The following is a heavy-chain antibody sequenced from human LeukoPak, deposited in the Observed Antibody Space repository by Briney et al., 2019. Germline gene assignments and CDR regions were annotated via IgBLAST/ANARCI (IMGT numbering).Heavy chain of an antibody. V-gene: IGHV1-69*04. CDR1: GCTFSSYA. J-gene: IGHJ6*02. D-gene: IGHD3-22*01. CDR2: IIPILGMT. Sequence: ASVKVSCKASGCTFSSYAITWVRQAPGQGLEWVGSIIPILGMTTYAQKFQGRVTITADKSTSTAYMELSSLRSDDTAVYYCARTNYYDSSGYQGAGTYYYGMDVWGPGTTVTVSS. CDR3: ARTNYYDSSGYQGAGTYYYGMDV.